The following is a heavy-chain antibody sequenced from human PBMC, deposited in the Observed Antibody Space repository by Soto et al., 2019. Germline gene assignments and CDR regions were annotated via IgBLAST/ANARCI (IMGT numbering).Heavy chain of an antibody. J-gene: IGHJ6*02. Sequence: ASVKVSCKASGYTFSGYYIHWLRQAPGQGLEGMGWINPNSGGTNYGQKFQGRVTVTRDTPTSTAYMELSRLTSDDTAVYYCARSFTEGYCTITGCYTRPLYGMDVWGQGTTVTVSS. CDR2: INPNSGGT. V-gene: IGHV1-2*02. D-gene: IGHD2-2*02. CDR3: ARSFTEGYCTITGCYTRPLYGMDV. CDR1: GYTFSGYY.